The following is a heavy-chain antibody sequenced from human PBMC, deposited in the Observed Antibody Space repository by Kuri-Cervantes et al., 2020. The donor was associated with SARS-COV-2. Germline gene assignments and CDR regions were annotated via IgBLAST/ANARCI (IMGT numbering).Heavy chain of an antibody. D-gene: IGHD2-21*01. CDR1: GYAFTSYG. J-gene: IGHJ4*02. CDR3: YCAPKEGFDS. CDR2: VKTNSGNT. V-gene: IGHV1-8*02. Sequence: ASVKVSCKSSGYAFTSYGLSWVRQAPGQGLEWMGMVKTNSGNTLYAQIFQGRVTMTRDTSTSTVYLELSSLTSEDTAIYYCYCAPKEGFDSWGQGTLVTVSS.